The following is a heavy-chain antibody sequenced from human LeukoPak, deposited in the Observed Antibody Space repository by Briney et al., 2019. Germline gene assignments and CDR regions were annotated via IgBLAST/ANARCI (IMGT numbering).Heavy chain of an antibody. CDR2: INHSGST. CDR3: ARGVGAAAIDY. J-gene: IGHJ4*02. D-gene: IGHD6-13*01. CDR1: GGSFSGYY. Sequence: SETLSLTCAGYGGSFSGYYWSWIRQPPGKGLEWIGEINHSGSTNYNPSLKSRVTISVDTSKNQFSLKLSSVTAADTAVYYCARGVGAAAIDYWGQGTLVTVSS. V-gene: IGHV4-34*01.